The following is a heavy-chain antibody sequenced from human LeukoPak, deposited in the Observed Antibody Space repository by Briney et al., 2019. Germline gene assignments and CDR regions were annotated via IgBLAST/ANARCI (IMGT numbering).Heavy chain of an antibody. J-gene: IGHJ3*02. D-gene: IGHD5-24*01. V-gene: IGHV3-48*04. CDR1: GFTFSSYS. Sequence: GGSLRLSCAASGFTFSSYSMNWVRQAPGKGLEWVSYLSSSSSTIYYADSVKGRFTISRDNAKNSLYLQMNSLRAEDTAVYYCAREGRDGYNDAFDIWGQGTMVTVSS. CDR2: LSSSSSTI. CDR3: AREGRDGYNDAFDI.